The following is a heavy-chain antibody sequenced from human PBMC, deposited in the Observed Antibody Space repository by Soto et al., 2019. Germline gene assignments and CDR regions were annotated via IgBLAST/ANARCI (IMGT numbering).Heavy chain of an antibody. CDR2: ISSSSYI. D-gene: IGHD3-22*01. CDR1: GFTFSSYS. Sequence: EVQLVESGGGLVKPGGSLRLSCAASGFTFSSYSMNCVRQAPGKGLEWVSSISSSSYIFYADSVKGRFTISRDNAKNSLYLQMNSLRAEDTAVYYCARGYHYYDSSGFDKWDAFDIWGQGTMVTVSS. CDR3: ARGYHYYDSSGFDKWDAFDI. V-gene: IGHV3-21*01. J-gene: IGHJ3*02.